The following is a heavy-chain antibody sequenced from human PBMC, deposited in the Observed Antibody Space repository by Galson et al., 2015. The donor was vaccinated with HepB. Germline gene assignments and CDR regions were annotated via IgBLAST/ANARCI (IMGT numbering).Heavy chain of an antibody. V-gene: IGHV3-64D*06. J-gene: IGHJ4*02. Sequence: SLRLSCAASGFTFSSYAMHWVRQAPGKGLEYVSAISSNGGSTYYADSVKGRFTISRDNSKNTLHLQMSSLRAEDTAVYYCVLIDYGDYGRSYWGQGTLVTVSS. CDR3: VLIDYGDYGRSY. CDR2: ISSNGGST. CDR1: GFTFSSYA. D-gene: IGHD4-17*01.